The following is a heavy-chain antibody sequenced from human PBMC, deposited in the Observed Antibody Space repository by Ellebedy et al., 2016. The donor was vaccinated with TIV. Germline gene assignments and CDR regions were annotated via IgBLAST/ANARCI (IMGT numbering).Heavy chain of an antibody. V-gene: IGHV4-4*07. Sequence: MPGGSLRLSCSVSGDSIISYYWSWIRQPAGKGLEWIGRIYTNGSTNYNPSLKSPVTLSVDTSNNQLSLKLTTVTAADTALYYCARENLLEYCTSSGCNLSVYYFDHWGPGTLVTVSS. CDR2: IYTNGST. D-gene: IGHD2/OR15-2a*01. CDR1: GDSIISYY. CDR3: ARENLLEYCTSSGCNLSVYYFDH. J-gene: IGHJ4*02.